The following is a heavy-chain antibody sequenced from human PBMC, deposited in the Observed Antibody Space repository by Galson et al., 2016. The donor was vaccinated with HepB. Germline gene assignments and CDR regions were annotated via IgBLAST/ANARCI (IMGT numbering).Heavy chain of an antibody. Sequence: ETLSLTCTVSAGSIRSSSFSWGWIRQPPGKGLEWSGTVYRGKTYYNPSLEGRVTRTAGMPTDLFSLKLTSLTAADTSVYYCARAGLLTRASFDCWGQGTLVAVSS. J-gene: IGHJ4*02. V-gene: IGHV4-39*01. D-gene: IGHD7-27*01. CDR2: VYRGKT. CDR3: ARAGLLTRASFDC. CDR1: AGSIRSSSFS.